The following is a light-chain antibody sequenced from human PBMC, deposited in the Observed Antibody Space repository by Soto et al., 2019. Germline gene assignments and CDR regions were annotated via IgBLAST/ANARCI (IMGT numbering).Light chain of an antibody. J-gene: IGKJ1*01. CDR1: QTLXSW. CDR2: KAS. CDR3: QHYNSYSEA. V-gene: IGKV1-5*03. Sequence: IQMTQSPSTLSGSAGDRVTITCRASQTLXSWFVWYQQKPGKAPKLLXYKASTLTRGVPSRFSGSGSGTEFTLTISSLQPDDFATYYCQHYNSYSEAFGQGTKVDIK.